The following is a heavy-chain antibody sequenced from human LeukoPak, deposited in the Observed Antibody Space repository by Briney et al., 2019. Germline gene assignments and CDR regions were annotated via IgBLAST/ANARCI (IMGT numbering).Heavy chain of an antibody. CDR1: GFTFSDYW. Sequence: GGSLRLSCAASGFTFSDYWMSWVRQAPGKGLEWVANIKQDGSEMYYVDSVKGGFTISRDNAKNSLYLQMKSLRAEDTAVYYCARNPRNLGYGDYWGQGTLVTVSS. V-gene: IGHV3-7*01. D-gene: IGHD2-15*01. CDR2: IKQDGSEM. CDR3: ARNPRNLGYGDY. J-gene: IGHJ4*02.